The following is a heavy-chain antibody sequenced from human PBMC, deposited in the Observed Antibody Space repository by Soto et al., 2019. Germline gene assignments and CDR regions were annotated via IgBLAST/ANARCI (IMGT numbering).Heavy chain of an antibody. Sequence: QVQLQESGPGLVKPSGTLSLTCAVSGGSISSSNWWSWVRQPPGKGLEWIGEIYHSGSTNYNPSLERRVTXXVXKXXNPCALKLSSVTAADTAVYYCARVSSSSSQGGMDVWGQGTTVTVSS. CDR1: GGSISSSNW. CDR2: IYHSGST. D-gene: IGHD6-13*01. V-gene: IGHV4-4*02. CDR3: ARVSSSSSQGGMDV. J-gene: IGHJ6*02.